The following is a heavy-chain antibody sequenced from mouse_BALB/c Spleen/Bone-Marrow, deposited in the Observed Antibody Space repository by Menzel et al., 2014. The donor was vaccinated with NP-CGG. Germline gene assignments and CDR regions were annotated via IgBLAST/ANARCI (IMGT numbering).Heavy chain of an antibody. CDR3: ARYPDYYGSSYAMDY. CDR2: INPYNDGT. Sequence: LVESGPELVKPGASVKMSCKASGYTFTSYVMHWVKQKPGQGLEWIGYINPYNDGTKYNEKFKGKATLTSDKSSSTAYMELSGLTSEDSAVYYCARYPDYYGSSYAMDYWGQGTSVTVSS. D-gene: IGHD1-1*01. V-gene: IGHV1-14*01. J-gene: IGHJ4*01. CDR1: GYTFTSYV.